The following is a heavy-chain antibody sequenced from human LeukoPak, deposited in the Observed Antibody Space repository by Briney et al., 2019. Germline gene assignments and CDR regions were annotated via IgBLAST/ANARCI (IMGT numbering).Heavy chain of an antibody. Sequence: ASVKVSCKASGYTFTGYYMHWVRQAPGQGLEWMGWINPNSGGTNYAQKFQGRVTMTRDTSISTAYMELSRLRSDDTAVYYCVRGPRLRYFDWFPKRPYYFDYWGQGTLVTVSS. CDR2: INPNSGGT. CDR1: GYTFTGYY. J-gene: IGHJ4*02. CDR3: VRGPRLRYFDWFPKRPYYFDY. D-gene: IGHD3-9*01. V-gene: IGHV1-2*02.